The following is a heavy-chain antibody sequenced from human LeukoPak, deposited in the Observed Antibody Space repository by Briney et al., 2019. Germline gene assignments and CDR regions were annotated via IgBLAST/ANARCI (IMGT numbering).Heavy chain of an antibody. CDR2: MYPGDSDT. CDR3: ARLGVVTAKSSRYFDY. D-gene: IGHD2-21*02. Sequence: GESLKISCKGSGYSFTTYWIGWVRQMPGKGLEWMGIMYPGDSDTRYSPSLQGQVTISADKSVGTAYLQWSSLKASDTAMYYCARLGVVTAKSSRYFDYWGQGTLVTVSS. V-gene: IGHV5-51*01. CDR1: GYSFTTYW. J-gene: IGHJ4*02.